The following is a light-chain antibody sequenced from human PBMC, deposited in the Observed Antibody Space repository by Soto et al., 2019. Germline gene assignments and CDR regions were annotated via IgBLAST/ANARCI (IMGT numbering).Light chain of an antibody. CDR1: SSDIGGYDY. V-gene: IGLV2-14*03. J-gene: IGLJ1*01. CDR2: GVT. Sequence: QSVLTRPASVSGSPGQSITVSCTGTSSDIGGYDYVSWYQQHPGRAPRLLIHGVTTRPSGISGRFSASKSGLTASLTISGLQPEDEADYYCSSFTSNRIYVFXPGTKVTVL. CDR3: SSFTSNRIYV.